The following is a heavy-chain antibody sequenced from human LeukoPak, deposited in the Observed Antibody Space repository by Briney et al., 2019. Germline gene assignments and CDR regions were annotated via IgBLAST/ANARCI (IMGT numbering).Heavy chain of an antibody. D-gene: IGHD1-1*01. CDR3: ASDLTNWNDDY. V-gene: IGHV3-48*04. J-gene: IGHJ4*02. Sequence: PGGSLRLSCAASGFTLSSYSMNWVRQAPGNGLVWVSYISSSSSTIYYADSVKGRFTISRDNAKNSLYLQMNSLRAEDTAVYYCASDLTNWNDDYWGQGTLVTVSS. CDR1: GFTLSSYS. CDR2: ISSSSSTI.